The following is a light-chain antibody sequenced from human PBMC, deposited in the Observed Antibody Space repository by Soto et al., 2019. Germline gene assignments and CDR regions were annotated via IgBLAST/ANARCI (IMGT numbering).Light chain of an antibody. CDR1: SGSIASNY. CDR2: EDN. J-gene: IGLJ2*01. Sequence: NFMLTQPHCVSESPGKTVTISCTRSSGSIASNYVQWYQQRPGSAPTTVIYEDNQRPSGVPDRFSGSIDSSSNSASLTISGLKTEDEADYYCQSYDISTVVFGGGTKVTVL. CDR3: QSYDISTVV. V-gene: IGLV6-57*03.